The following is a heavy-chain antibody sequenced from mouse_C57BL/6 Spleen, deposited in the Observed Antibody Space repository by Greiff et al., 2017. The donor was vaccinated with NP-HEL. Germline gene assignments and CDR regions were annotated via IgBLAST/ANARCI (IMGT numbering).Heavy chain of an antibody. CDR1: GYTFTSYW. D-gene: IGHD1-1*01. V-gene: IGHV1S81*02. J-gene: IGHJ2*01. CDR2: TNPTNGRT. CDR3: ARIKKIVATYFDY. Sequence: VQLQQSGAELVKAGASVKMSCKASGYTFTSYWMHWVKQRLGQGLEWFAETNPTNGRTYYNEKFKSKATLTVDKSSSTAYILLSGPTFEDSAVYYCARIKKIVATYFDYWGQGTTLTGSS.